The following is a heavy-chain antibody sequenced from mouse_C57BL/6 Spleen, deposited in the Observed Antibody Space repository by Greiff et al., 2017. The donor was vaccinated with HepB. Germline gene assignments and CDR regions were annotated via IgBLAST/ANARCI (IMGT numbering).Heavy chain of an antibody. J-gene: IGHJ2*01. CDR3: ARSGYYGSSYDFDY. D-gene: IGHD1-1*01. Sequence: EVQLQQSGPELVKPGASVKISCKASGYSFTGYYMHWVKQSSEKSLEWIGEINPSTGGTSYNQKFKGKATLTVDKSSSTAYMQLKSLTSEDSAVYYGARSGYYGSSYDFDYWGQGTTLTVSS. V-gene: IGHV1-43*01. CDR1: GYSFTGYY. CDR2: INPSTGGT.